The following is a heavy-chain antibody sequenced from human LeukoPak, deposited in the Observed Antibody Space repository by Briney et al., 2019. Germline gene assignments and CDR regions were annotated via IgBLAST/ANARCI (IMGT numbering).Heavy chain of an antibody. CDR3: ARGLIGLDWFDP. CDR2: INHSGST. J-gene: IGHJ5*02. CDR1: GGSFSGYY. D-gene: IGHD5/OR15-5a*01. Sequence: SETLSLTCAVYGGSFSGYYWSWIRQPPGKGLEWIGEINHSGSTNYNPSLKSRVTISVDMSKNQFSLKLSSVTAADTAVYYCARGLIGLDWFDPWGQGTLVTVSS. V-gene: IGHV4-34*01.